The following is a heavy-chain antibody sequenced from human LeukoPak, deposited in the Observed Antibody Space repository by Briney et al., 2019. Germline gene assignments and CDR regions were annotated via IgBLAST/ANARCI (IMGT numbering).Heavy chain of an antibody. CDR3: AKDQFYYYGMDV. CDR2: ISVGGDST. Sequence: PGGSLRLSCAASGFTFSSYTMSWVRQAPGKGLQWVSAISVGGDSTYYADSVKGRFTISRDNSKNTLYLQMNSLRAEDTAVYFCAKDQFYYYGMDVWGQGTTVTVSS. D-gene: IGHD5-24*01. V-gene: IGHV3-23*01. J-gene: IGHJ6*02. CDR1: GFTFSSYT.